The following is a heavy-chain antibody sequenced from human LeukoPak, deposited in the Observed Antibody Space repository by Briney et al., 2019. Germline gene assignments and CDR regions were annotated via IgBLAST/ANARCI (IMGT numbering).Heavy chain of an antibody. D-gene: IGHD5-18*01. V-gene: IGHV3-7*01. CDR2: INQDGSEK. CDR1: GFIFSTFW. Sequence: GGSLRLSCAASGFIFSTFWMSWVCQAPGKGLEWVANINQDGSEKYYVDSVKGRFTISRDNAKDSLYLQMNSLRAEDTALYYCARQGYGYALYYFDYWGQGTVVTVSS. CDR3: ARQGYGYALYYFDY. J-gene: IGHJ4*02.